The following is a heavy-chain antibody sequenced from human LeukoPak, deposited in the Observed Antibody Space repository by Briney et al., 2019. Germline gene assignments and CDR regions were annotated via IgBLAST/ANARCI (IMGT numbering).Heavy chain of an antibody. Sequence: ASVRVSCKASGYTFTGFFVHWVRQAPGQGLEWMGWINPNSDGTNYAQKFQGRVTMTRDTSISTAYMELSRLRSDDTAVYYCAREGAAMNNWFDPWGQGTLVTVSS. D-gene: IGHD6-13*01. CDR3: AREGAAMNNWFDP. V-gene: IGHV1-2*02. CDR2: INPNSDGT. CDR1: GYTFTGFF. J-gene: IGHJ5*02.